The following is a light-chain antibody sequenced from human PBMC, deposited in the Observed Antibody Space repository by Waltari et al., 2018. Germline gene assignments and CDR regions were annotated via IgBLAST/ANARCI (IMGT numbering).Light chain of an antibody. Sequence: SFVLAQGPSVSVAPGQTARITCGGNNIGRKTVHWYQQRPGQAPVLVIYGQNKRPSRIPDRFSGSNSGTTASLLITGAQAEDEADYYCNSRDSSANLMIFGGGTKLTVL. V-gene: IGLV3-19*01. CDR3: NSRDSSANLMI. J-gene: IGLJ2*01. CDR1: NIGRKT. CDR2: GQN.